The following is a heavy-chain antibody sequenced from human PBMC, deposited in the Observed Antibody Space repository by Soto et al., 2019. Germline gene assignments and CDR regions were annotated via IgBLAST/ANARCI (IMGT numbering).Heavy chain of an antibody. CDR3: ARTVRDFYGLDV. Sequence: EVQLVESGGGLVQPGGSLRLSCEASGFTFRNYDMHWVRQGTGKGLEWVSGISAAGDPDYADSVEGRFTISRENAQNSFFLQMNSLRVGDTAVYYCARTVRDFYGLDVWGQGNTVIVSS. V-gene: IGHV3-13*05. J-gene: IGHJ6*02. CDR2: ISAAGDP. CDR1: GFTFRNYD.